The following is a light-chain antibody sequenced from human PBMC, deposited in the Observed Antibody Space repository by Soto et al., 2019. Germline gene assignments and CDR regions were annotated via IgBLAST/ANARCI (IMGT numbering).Light chain of an antibody. J-gene: IGLJ1*01. CDR1: SRDVGGYNY. V-gene: IGLV2-11*01. Sequence: QSALTQPRSVSGSPGQSVTISCTGTSRDVGGYNYVSWYQQHPGKAPKVMIYDVSERPSGVPDRFSGSKSGNTASLTISGLQADDEADYYCCSYAGSPRYVFGTGTKLTVL. CDR3: CSYAGSPRYV. CDR2: DVS.